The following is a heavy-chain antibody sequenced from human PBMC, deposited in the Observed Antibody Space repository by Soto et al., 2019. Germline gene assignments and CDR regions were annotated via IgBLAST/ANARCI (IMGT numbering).Heavy chain of an antibody. V-gene: IGHV1-2*02. Sequence: GASVKVSCKASGYTFTGYYIHWVRQAPGQGLEWMGWVNPNSGGTGYAQRLQGRVTMTRDTSINSVYMELSRLRSDDTATYYCARGNSGDDDEFDYWGQGTPVTVPS. CDR1: GYTFTGYY. J-gene: IGHJ4*02. CDR3: ARGNSGDDDEFDY. CDR2: VNPNSGGT. D-gene: IGHD5-12*01.